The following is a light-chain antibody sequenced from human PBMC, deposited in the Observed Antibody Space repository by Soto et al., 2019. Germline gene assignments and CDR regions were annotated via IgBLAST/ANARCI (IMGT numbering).Light chain of an antibody. V-gene: IGKV3-15*01. J-gene: IGKJ1*01. CDR3: QQYNNWPPVT. CDR2: GAS. CDR1: ESVSSN. Sequence: EIVMTQSPVTLSLSPGERATLSCRAGESVSSNLAWYQQKPGQAPRLLIYGASTRATGVPARFTGSGSGTEFTLTISSLQFDDSAVYYCQQYNNWPPVTFGQGTKVDIK.